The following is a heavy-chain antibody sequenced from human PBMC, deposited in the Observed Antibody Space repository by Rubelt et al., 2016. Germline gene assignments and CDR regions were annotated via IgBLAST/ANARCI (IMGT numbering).Heavy chain of an antibody. J-gene: IGHJ5*02. D-gene: IGHD5-18*01. V-gene: IGHV4-39*07. CDR3: ARKTYGYRANWFDP. CDR1: GGAISDSDYY. Sequence: QLQLQESGPGLVKPSETLSLTCTVSGGAISDSDYYWAWIRQPPGKGLEWIASVYYGGSTYYTPSLQSRVTISVDASKNQFSLNVRSVTAADTAVYYCARKTYGYRANWFDPWGQGTLVTVSS. CDR2: VYYGGST.